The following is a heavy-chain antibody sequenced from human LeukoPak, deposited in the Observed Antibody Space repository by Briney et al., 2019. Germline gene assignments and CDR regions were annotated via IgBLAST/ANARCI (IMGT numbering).Heavy chain of an antibody. D-gene: IGHD1-26*01. J-gene: IGHJ4*02. CDR3: AGGRRGVGATRPDY. V-gene: IGHV1-8*01. CDR2: MNPNSGNT. Sequence: ASVKVSCKASGYTFTSYDINWVRQATGQGLEWMGWMNPNSGNTSYAQKFQGRVTMTRNTSISTAYMELSSLRSEDTAVYYCAGGRRGVGATRPDYWGQGTLVTVSS. CDR1: GYTFTSYD.